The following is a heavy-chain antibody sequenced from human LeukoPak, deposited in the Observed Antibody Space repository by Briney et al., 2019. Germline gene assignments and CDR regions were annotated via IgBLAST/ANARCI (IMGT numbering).Heavy chain of an antibody. CDR1: GYIFTSYD. Sequence: ASVKVSCKASGYIFTSYDISWVRQAAGQGLEWIGWLRPASGSSGYAQKFQGRVTMTRSTSTRTAYMELRSLTSEDTAVYYCARGPPESTTSDYWDQGTLVTVSS. CDR3: ARGPPESTTSDY. V-gene: IGHV1-8*01. J-gene: IGHJ4*02. CDR2: LRPASGSS. D-gene: IGHD2-2*01.